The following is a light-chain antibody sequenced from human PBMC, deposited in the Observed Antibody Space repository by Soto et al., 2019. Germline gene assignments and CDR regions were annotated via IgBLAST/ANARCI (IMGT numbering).Light chain of an antibody. CDR2: VAS. CDR3: QQYNVWPLT. V-gene: IGKV3-15*01. J-gene: IGKJ4*01. Sequence: EIVMTQSPVTLSVSPGDRATLSCRASQSVNSNLAWYQQKPGQTPKLLIYVASTRATGIPARFSGSGSGTEFTLTIGSLQSEDFAVYYWQQYNVWPLTFGGGTKVEFK. CDR1: QSVNSN.